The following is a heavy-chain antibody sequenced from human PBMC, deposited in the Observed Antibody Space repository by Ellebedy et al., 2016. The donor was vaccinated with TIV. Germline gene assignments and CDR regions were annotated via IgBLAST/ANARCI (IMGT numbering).Heavy chain of an antibody. CDR3: AIHYYGSGSYYKGAFDI. CDR1: GGSISSYY. Sequence: MPSETLSLTCTVSGGSISSYYWSWIRQPPGKGLEWIGYIYYSGSTNYNPSLKSRVTISVDTSKNQFSLKLSSVTAADTAVYYCAIHYYGSGSYYKGAFDIWGQGTMVTVSS. D-gene: IGHD3-10*01. J-gene: IGHJ3*02. CDR2: IYYSGST. V-gene: IGHV4-59*01.